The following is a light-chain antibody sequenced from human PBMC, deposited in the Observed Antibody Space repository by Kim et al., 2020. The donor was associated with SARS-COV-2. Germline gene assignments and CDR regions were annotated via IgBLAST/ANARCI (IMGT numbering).Light chain of an antibody. Sequence: GQKVTIACSGSSSNIGNNYVSWYQQLPGTAPKLLIYDNNKRPSGIPDRFSGSKSGTSATLGITGLQTGDEADYYCGTWDSSLSAYVFGTGTKVTVL. CDR1: SSNIGNNY. CDR2: DNN. CDR3: GTWDSSLSAYV. V-gene: IGLV1-51*01. J-gene: IGLJ1*01.